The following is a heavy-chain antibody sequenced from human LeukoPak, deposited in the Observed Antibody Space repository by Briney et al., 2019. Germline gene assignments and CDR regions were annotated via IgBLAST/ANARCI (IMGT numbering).Heavy chain of an antibody. CDR1: GGSFSGYY. J-gene: IGHJ4*02. D-gene: IGHD5-12*01. V-gene: IGHV4-34*01. Sequence: PSETLSLTCAVYGGSFSGYYWSWIRQPPGKGLEWIGEINHSGSTNYNPSLKSRVTISVDTSKNQFSLKLSSVTAADTAVYYYASNLWWLRGFFDYWGQGTLVTVSS. CDR2: INHSGST. CDR3: ASNLWWLRGFFDY.